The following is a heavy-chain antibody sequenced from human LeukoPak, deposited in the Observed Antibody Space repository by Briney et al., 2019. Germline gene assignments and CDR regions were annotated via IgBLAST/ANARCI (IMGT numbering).Heavy chain of an antibody. J-gene: IGHJ5*02. D-gene: IGHD4-23*01. CDR1: GFTFSSYA. V-gene: IGHV3-23*01. CDR3: AKDLRDGNSDNWFDP. CDR2: ISGSGGST. Sequence: GGSLRLSCAASGFTFSSYAMSWVRQAPGKGLEWGSAISGSGGSTYYADSVKGRFTISRDNSKNTLYLQMNSLRAEDTAVYYCAKDLRDGNSDNWFDPWGQGTLVTVSS.